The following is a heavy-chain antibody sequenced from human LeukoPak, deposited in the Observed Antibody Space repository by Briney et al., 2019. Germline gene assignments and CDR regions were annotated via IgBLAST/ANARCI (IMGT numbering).Heavy chain of an antibody. Sequence: GESLKTSCQGLGYSFSSYWNAWVRQRPGKGLEWMGIIYPGGSETRYDPSFQGQVTISADSSTSTAYLQWSSLRASDTAMYYCARASRDGYNQNFDHWGQGTLVTVSS. D-gene: IGHD5-24*01. CDR3: ARASRDGYNQNFDH. J-gene: IGHJ4*02. CDR2: IYPGGSET. V-gene: IGHV5-51*01. CDR1: GYSFSSYW.